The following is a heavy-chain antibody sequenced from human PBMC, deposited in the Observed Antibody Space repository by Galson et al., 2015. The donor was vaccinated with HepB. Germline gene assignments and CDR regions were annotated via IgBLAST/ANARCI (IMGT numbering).Heavy chain of an antibody. J-gene: IGHJ6*02. CDR3: ARSSSWHHFYGMDV. CDR2: INTNTGNP. Sequence: SVKVSCKASGYTFTNYALNWVRQAPGQGLEWMGWINTNTGNPAFAPGFTGRFVFSLDTSVSTAYLQISSLKAEDTAVYYCARSSSWHHFYGMDVWGHGTTLTVSS. CDR1: GYTFTNYA. V-gene: IGHV7-4-1*02. D-gene: IGHD6-13*01.